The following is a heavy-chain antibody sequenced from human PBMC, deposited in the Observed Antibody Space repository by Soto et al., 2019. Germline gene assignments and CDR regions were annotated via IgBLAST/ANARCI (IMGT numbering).Heavy chain of an antibody. V-gene: IGHV3-30*18. CDR3: AKDQSATYWYFDL. J-gene: IGHJ2*01. D-gene: IGHD6-25*01. Sequence: QVQLVESGGGVVQPGRSLRLSCAASGFTFSSYGMHWVRQAPGKGLEWVAVISYDGSNKYYADSVKGRFTISRDNSKNTLYLQINSLRAEDTAVYYCAKDQSATYWYFDLWGRGTLVTVSS. CDR1: GFTFSSYG. CDR2: ISYDGSNK.